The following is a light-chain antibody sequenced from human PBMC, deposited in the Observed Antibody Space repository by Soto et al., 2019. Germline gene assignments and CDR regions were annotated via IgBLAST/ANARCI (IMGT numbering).Light chain of an antibody. CDR1: SSDVGGYNY. V-gene: IGLV2-8*01. CDR2: EVS. CDR3: SSYAGSNNLYV. Sequence: QSVLTQPPSASGSPGQSVTISCTGTSSDVGGYNYVSWYQQHPGKAPKLMIYEVSKRPSGVPVRFSGSKSGNTASLTFSGLQAEDEADYYCSSYAGSNNLYVLGTGTKVTVL. J-gene: IGLJ1*01.